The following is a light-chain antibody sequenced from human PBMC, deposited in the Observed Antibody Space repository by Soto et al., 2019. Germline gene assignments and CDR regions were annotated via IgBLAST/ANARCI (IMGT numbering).Light chain of an antibody. Sequence: QPVLTQSPSASASLGASVKFTCTLSSGHSSYAIAWHQQQPEKGPRYLMKLNSDGSHNKGDGIPDRFSGSSSGAERYLTISGRQSEDEADYYCQTWDTGAVIFGGGTKLTVL. J-gene: IGLJ2*01. V-gene: IGLV4-69*01. CDR2: LNSDGSH. CDR1: SGHSSYA. CDR3: QTWDTGAVI.